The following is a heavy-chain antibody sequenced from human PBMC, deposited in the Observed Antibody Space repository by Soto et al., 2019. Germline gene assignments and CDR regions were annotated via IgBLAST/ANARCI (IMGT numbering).Heavy chain of an antibody. V-gene: IGHV3-30-3*01. CDR1: GFTFSSYA. J-gene: IGHJ6*02. CDR3: ARDVFQEDV. Sequence: QVQLVESGGGVVQPGRSLRLSCAASGFTFSSYAMHWVRQAPGKGLEWVAVILCDGSNKWYVDSVKGRFTISRENSKITLYLQMNSLRAEDTDVYYCARDVFQEDVWGQGTTVTVSS. CDR2: ILCDGSNK.